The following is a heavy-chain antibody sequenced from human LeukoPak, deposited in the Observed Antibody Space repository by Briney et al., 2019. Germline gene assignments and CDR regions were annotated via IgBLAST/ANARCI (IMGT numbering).Heavy chain of an antibody. J-gene: IGHJ3*02. V-gene: IGHV3-33*01. D-gene: IGHD1-1*01. CDR2: IRNDGTET. CDR1: GFTFSAYG. CDR3: ARENWNVAKYVLDI. Sequence: GGSLRLSCVASGFTFSAYGMHWVRQPPGGGLDGVTVIRNDGTETFYADSVKGHFTISRDNSRNTLYLEMDSLRVDDTAMYYCARENWNVAKYVLDIWGQGTLVSVAS.